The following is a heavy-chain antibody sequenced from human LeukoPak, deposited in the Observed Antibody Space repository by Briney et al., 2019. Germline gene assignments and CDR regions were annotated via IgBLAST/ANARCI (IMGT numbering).Heavy chain of an antibody. CDR2: IYYSGST. Sequence: SETLSLTCTVSGGSLSSYYWSWLRQPPGKGLEWIGYIYYSGSTNYNHSLKSRVTISVDTSKNQFSLMLSSVTAADTAVYYCAIRKLYVTNYYYYYYMDVWGKGATVTVSS. CDR1: GGSLSSYY. V-gene: IGHV4-59*01. J-gene: IGHJ6*03. CDR3: AIRKLYVTNYYYYYYMDV. D-gene: IGHD2-8*01.